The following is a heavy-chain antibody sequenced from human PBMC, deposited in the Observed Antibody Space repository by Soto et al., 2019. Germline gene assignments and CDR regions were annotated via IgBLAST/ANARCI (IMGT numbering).Heavy chain of an antibody. CDR1: GDSVSSNSAA. Sequence: SPTLSLNCAISGDSVSSNSAAWNWIRQSPSRGLEWLGRTYYRSKWYNDYAVSVKSRITINPDTSKNHFSLQMKSVTPEDTALYYCASLAPGGSGGGGDYWGQGTLVTVSS. J-gene: IGHJ4*02. CDR3: ASLAPGGSGGGGDY. CDR2: TYYRSKWYN. V-gene: IGHV6-1*01. D-gene: IGHD6-19*01.